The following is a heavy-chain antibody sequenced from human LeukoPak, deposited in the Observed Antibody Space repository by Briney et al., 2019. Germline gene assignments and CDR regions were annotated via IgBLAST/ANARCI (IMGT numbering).Heavy chain of an antibody. V-gene: IGHV4-30-2*01. CDR2: IYHSGST. CDR3: ARRGYSGYDRSFDY. J-gene: IGHJ4*02. D-gene: IGHD5-12*01. CDR1: GGSISSGGYY. Sequence: SETLSLTCTVSGGSISSGGYYWSWIRQPPGKGLEWIGYIYHSGSTYYNPSLKSRVTISVDRSKNQFSLKLSSVTAADTAVYYCARRGYSGYDRSFDYWGQGTLVTGSS.